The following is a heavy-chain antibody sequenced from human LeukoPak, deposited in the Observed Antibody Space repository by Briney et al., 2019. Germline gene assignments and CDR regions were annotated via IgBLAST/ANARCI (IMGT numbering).Heavy chain of an antibody. D-gene: IGHD6-13*01. CDR2: IYYSGST. J-gene: IGHJ4*02. V-gene: IGHV4-39*01. Sequence: SETLSLTCTVSGDSISSSSYYWDWIRQPPGKGLEWIGSIYYSGSTYYNPSLKSRVTISVDTSKNQFSLKLSSVTAADTAVYYCARQGVSSRYYFDYWGQGTLVTVSS. CDR3: ARQGVSSRYYFDY. CDR1: GDSISSSSYY.